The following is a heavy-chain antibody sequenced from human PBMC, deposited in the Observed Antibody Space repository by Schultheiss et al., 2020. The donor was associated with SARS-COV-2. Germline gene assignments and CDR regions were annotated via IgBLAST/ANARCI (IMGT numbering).Heavy chain of an antibody. CDR1: GFTFSSYA. J-gene: IGHJ5*02. Sequence: GGSLRLSCAASGFTFSSYAMHWVRQAPGKGLEWVAVISYDGSNKYYADSVKGRFTISRDNSKNTLYLQMNSLRAEDTAVYYCAKVGDTSGYYSITYAEGWFDPWGQGTLVTVSS. V-gene: IGHV3-30-3*01. D-gene: IGHD3-22*01. CDR3: AKVGDTSGYYSITYAEGWFDP. CDR2: ISYDGSNK.